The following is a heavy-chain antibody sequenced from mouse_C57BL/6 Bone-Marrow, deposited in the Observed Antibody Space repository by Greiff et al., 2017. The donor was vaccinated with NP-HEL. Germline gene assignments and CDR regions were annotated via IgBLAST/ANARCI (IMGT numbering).Heavy chain of an antibody. J-gene: IGHJ3*01. Sequence: EVQLQESGGDLVKPGGSLKLSCAASGFTFSSYGMSWVRQTPDKRLEWVATISSGGSYTYYPDSVKGRFTISRDNAKNTLYLQMSSLKSEDTAMYYCARHSYYYGSSYGWFAYWGQGTLVTVSA. V-gene: IGHV5-6*01. D-gene: IGHD1-1*01. CDR1: GFTFSSYG. CDR2: ISSGGSYT. CDR3: ARHSYYYGSSYGWFAY.